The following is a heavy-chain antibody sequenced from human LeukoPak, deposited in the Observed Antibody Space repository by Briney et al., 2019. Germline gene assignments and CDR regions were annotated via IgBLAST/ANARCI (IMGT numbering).Heavy chain of an antibody. J-gene: IGHJ4*02. Sequence: PSETLSLTCTVSGDSISRYYWSWIRQSPGKGLEWIGYIFYSGISNYNPSPKSRVTVSVDTSKNQVSLKLRSVTAADTAVYYCAGLFSGYDPFDYWGQGTLVTVSS. CDR1: GDSISRYY. D-gene: IGHD5-12*01. V-gene: IGHV4-59*03. CDR2: IFYSGIS. CDR3: AGLFSGYDPFDY.